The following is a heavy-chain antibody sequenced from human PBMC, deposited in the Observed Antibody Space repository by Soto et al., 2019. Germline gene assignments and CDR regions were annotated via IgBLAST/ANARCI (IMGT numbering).Heavy chain of an antibody. CDR2: ISSSSSYI. D-gene: IGHD5-18*01. CDR3: ARGGYSHGPPPRYYYYGMDV. CDR1: GFTFSSYS. V-gene: IGHV3-21*01. Sequence: LRLSCAASGFTFSSYSMNWVRQAPGKGLEWVSSISSSSSYIYYADSVKGRFTISRDNAKNSLYLQMNSLRAEDTAVYYCARGGYSHGPPPRYYYYGMDVWGQGTTVTVSS. J-gene: IGHJ6*02.